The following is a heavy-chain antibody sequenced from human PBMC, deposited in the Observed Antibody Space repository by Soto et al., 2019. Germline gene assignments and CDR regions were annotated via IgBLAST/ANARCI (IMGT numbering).Heavy chain of an antibody. Sequence: EVQVVESGGGLIQPGGSLRLSCAGSGFTFSNYNMDWVRQAPGKGLEWISYISTTSRTIFYADSVKGRFTISRDNARNSLFLQMNSLRDEDTAVYYCARDGSRGYDVDVWGQGTTVIVSS. CDR2: ISTTSRTI. CDR1: GFTFSNYN. D-gene: IGHD1-1*01. J-gene: IGHJ6*02. V-gene: IGHV3-48*02. CDR3: ARDGSRGYDVDV.